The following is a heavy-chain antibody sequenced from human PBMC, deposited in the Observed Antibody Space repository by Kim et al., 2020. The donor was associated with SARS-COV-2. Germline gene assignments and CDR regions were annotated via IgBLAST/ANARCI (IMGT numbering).Heavy chain of an antibody. CDR1: GFTFSSYG. J-gene: IGHJ6*02. D-gene: IGHD6-19*01. CDR2: ISYDGSNK. V-gene: IGHV3-30*18. Sequence: GGSLRLSCAASGFTFSSYGMHWVRQAPGKGLEWVAVISYDGSNKYYADSVKGRFTISRDNSKNTLYLQMNSLRAEDTAVYYCAKEDSSGWLRYYYGMDVWGQGTTVTVSS. CDR3: AKEDSSGWLRYYYGMDV.